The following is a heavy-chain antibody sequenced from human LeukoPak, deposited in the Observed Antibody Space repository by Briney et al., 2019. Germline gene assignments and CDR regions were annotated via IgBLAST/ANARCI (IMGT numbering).Heavy chain of an antibody. CDR1: GGSISSGTW. Sequence: SETLSLTCTVSGGSISSGTWWSWVRQPPGKGLEWIGEIYHSGSTNNNPSLKSRVTISVDKSKNQFSLKLNSVTAADTAVYYCARVRVTPYISIDSWGQGTLVTVSS. V-gene: IGHV4-4*02. CDR2: IYHSGST. CDR3: ARVRVTPYISIDS. D-gene: IGHD4-23*01. J-gene: IGHJ4*02.